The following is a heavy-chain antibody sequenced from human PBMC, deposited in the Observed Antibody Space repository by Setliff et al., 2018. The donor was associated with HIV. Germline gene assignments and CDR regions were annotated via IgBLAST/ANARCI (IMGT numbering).Heavy chain of an antibody. V-gene: IGHV4-59*01. Sequence: KPSETLSLTCTVSGGSIKSYYWSWIRQAPGKGLEWIGYIYHNGNTNYNPSLKSRITISVDTSKNQFSLKLTSVTAADTAVYYCAREIYGGNSRPFDYWGQGTLVTVSS. CDR1: GGSIKSYY. J-gene: IGHJ4*02. CDR2: IYHNGNT. D-gene: IGHD4-17*01. CDR3: AREIYGGNSRPFDY.